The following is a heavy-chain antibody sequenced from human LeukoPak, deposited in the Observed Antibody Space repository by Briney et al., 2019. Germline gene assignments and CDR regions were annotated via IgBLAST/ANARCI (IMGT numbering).Heavy chain of an antibody. CDR1: GGSISSHY. CDR3: ARDRGGDY. J-gene: IGHJ4*02. Sequence: SETLSLTCTVSGGSISSHYWSWIRQPPGKGLEWIGYIYYSGSTNYNPSLKSRVTISVDTSKNQFSLKLSSVTAADTAVYYCARDRGGDYWGQGTLVTVSS. D-gene: IGHD2-15*01. CDR2: IYYSGST. V-gene: IGHV4-59*11.